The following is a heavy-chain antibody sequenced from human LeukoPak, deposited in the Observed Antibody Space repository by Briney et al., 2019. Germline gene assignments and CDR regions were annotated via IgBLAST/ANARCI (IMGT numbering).Heavy chain of an antibody. V-gene: IGHV3-74*01. CDR1: GFTLSSNW. CDR2: IYSDGSRT. D-gene: IGHD5-12*01. Sequence: GGSLRLSCAGSGFTLSSNWMHWVRQAPGKGLVWVSRIYSDGSRTNYADSVKGRFTISGDNAKNTQYLQMNSLRAEDTAVYYCARVPIYSGYVFDAFDIWGQGTVVTVSS. J-gene: IGHJ3*02. CDR3: ARVPIYSGYVFDAFDI.